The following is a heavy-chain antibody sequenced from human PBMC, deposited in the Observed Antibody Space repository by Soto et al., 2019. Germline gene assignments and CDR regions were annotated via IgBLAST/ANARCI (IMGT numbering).Heavy chain of an antibody. V-gene: IGHV1-69*04. J-gene: IGHJ4*02. CDR2: IIPILGIA. CDR1: GGTFSSYA. D-gene: IGHD4-17*01. CDR3: ASLVRDYGGNY. Sequence: ASVKVSCKASGGTFSSYAISWVRQAPGQGLEWMGRIIPILGIANYAQKFQGRVTITADKSTSTAYMELSSLISEDTAVYYCASLVRDYGGNYWGQGTLVTVSS.